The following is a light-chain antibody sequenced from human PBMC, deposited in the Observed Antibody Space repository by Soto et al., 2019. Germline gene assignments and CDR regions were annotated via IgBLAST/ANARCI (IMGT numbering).Light chain of an antibody. J-gene: IGLJ1*01. V-gene: IGLV2-23*01. CDR2: GSN. CDR1: SSDVGSHNF. CDR3: CSYAGSRTYV. Sequence: QSALTQPASVSGSPGQSITISCTGASSDVGSHNFVSWYQQHPGKAPKLMIYGSNKRPSGVSNRFFGSKSGNTASLTISGLQAEDDADYYCCSYAGSRTYVFGTGTKVTVL.